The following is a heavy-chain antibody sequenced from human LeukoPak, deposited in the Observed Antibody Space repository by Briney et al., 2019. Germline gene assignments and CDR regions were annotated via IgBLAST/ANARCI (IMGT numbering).Heavy chain of an antibody. CDR2: IWYDGSNK. CDR3: VNWGVLTEGFDY. J-gene: IGHJ4*02. CDR1: GFPFSSYG. Sequence: GGSLRLSCAASGFPFSSYGMHWVRQAPGKGLEWVAVIWYDGSNKYYADSVKGRFTISRDNSKNTLYLQMNSLRAEDTAVYYCVNWGVLTEGFDYWGQGTLVTVSS. V-gene: IGHV3-30*02. D-gene: IGHD3-16*01.